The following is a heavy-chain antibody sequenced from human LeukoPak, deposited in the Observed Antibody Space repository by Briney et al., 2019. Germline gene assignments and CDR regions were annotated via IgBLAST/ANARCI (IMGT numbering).Heavy chain of an antibody. CDR1: GYTFTGYY. CDR3: ARDRGYSYGYVAY. V-gene: IGHV1-2*02. CDR2: INPNSGGT. J-gene: IGHJ4*02. Sequence: AASVKVSCKASGYTFTGYYMHWVRQAPGQGREWMGWINPNSGGTNYAQKFQGRVTITRDTSIGTAYMELSRLRSDDTAVYYCARDRGYSYGYVAYWGQGTLVTV. D-gene: IGHD5-18*01.